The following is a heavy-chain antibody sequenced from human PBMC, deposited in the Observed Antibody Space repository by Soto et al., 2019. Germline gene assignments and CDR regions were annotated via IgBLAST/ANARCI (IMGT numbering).Heavy chain of an antibody. D-gene: IGHD2-8*01. CDR3: AKDQVISLYAIDY. J-gene: IGHJ4*02. V-gene: IGHV3-23*01. CDR2: ISGSGGST. Sequence: EVQLLESGGGLVQPGGSLRLSCAASGFTFSNYAVTWVRQAPGKGLEWVSTISGSGGSTYYADSVKGRFTISRDNSKTTLYLQMTSLRAEDTAVYYCAKDQVISLYAIDYWGQGTLVTVSS. CDR1: GFTFSNYA.